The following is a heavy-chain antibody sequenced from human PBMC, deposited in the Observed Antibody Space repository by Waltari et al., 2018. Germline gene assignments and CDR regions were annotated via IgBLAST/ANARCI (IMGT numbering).Heavy chain of an antibody. Sequence: QLQLQESGPGVVEPSGTLSLTCTVSGGAISRSGYSWGWLRQPPGKGLEWIASIYHDGTSYYTPSLKSRVTISVDTFKNNFSLKLTSVTAADTAIYYCARPGSSSPYYWFNPWGRGILVTVSS. V-gene: IGHV4-39*02. D-gene: IGHD3-10*01. CDR2: IYHDGTS. CDR3: ARPGSSSPYYWFNP. J-gene: IGHJ5*02. CDR1: GGAISRSGYS.